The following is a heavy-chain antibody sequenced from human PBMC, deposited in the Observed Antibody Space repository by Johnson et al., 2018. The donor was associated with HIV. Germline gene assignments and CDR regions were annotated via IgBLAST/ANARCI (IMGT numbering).Heavy chain of an antibody. V-gene: IGHV3-74*02. CDR3: AKDKRDYGGPPGADAFDF. CDR1: GFTFSSYW. Sequence: VQLVESGGGLVKPGGSPKLSCEASGFTFSSYWMHWVRQAPGKGLVWVSRINSDGSSTSYADSVKGRFTISRDNAKNTLYLQMNSLKTEDTALYYCAKDKRDYGGPPGADAFDFWGQGTMVTVSA. CDR2: INSDGSST. J-gene: IGHJ3*01. D-gene: IGHD4/OR15-4a*01.